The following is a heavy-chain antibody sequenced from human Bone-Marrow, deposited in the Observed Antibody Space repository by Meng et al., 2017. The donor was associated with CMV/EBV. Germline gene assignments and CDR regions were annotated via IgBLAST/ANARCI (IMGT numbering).Heavy chain of an antibody. CDR1: GFTVSSNY. V-gene: IGHV3-66*02. D-gene: IGHD3-22*01. J-gene: IGHJ6*02. CDR3: ARERYYYDSSGYYYGAYYYGMDV. CDR2: IYSGGST. Sequence: GESLKISCAASGFTVSSNYMSWVRQAPGKGLEWVPVIYSGGSTYYADSVKGRFTISRDNSKNTLYLQMNSLRAEDTAVYYCARERYYYDSSGYYYGAYYYGMDVWGQGTTVTVSS.